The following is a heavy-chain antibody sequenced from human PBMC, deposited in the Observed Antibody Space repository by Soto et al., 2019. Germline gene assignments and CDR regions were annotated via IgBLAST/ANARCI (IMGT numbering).Heavy chain of an antibody. CDR2: INAGNGNT. CDR1: GYTCASYA. V-gene: IGHV1-3*01. Sequence: ASGKVSCKASGYTCASYAMHWVRQAPGQRLEWMGGINAGNGNTKYSKKFQGRVTITRDTSASKAYMELSSLRYEDTAVYYCARHGGNLGRPYSSSWYEYWGQ. D-gene: IGHD6-13*01. CDR3: ARHGGNLGRPYSSSWYEY. J-gene: IGHJ4*01.